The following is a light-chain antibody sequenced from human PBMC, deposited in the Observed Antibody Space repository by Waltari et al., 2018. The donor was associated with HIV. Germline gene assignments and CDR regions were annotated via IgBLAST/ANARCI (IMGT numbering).Light chain of an antibody. V-gene: IGLV2-11*01. J-gene: IGLJ3*02. CDR2: DVS. CDR3: CSYAGSYWV. Sequence: QSALTQPRSVSGSPGKSVTISCTGTSSDVGGYNDVSWYQQQPGKAPKLMIYDVSTRPSWVPDRFSGSKSGNTASLTISVLQAEDEADYYCCSYAGSYWVFGGGTKLTVL. CDR1: SSDVGGYND.